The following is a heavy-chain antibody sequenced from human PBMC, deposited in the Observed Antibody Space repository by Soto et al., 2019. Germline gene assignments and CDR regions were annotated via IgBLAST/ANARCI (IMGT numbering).Heavy chain of an antibody. J-gene: IGHJ3*02. V-gene: IGHV3-74*01. CDR2: IHSAGSAT. CDR1: GVTFSNYW. CDR3: ARVKVGDAFDI. D-gene: IGHD3-16*01. Sequence: GGSLRLSCGAAGVTFSNYWMSCVLQAPGKGLVWVSRIHSAGSATGYADSVKGRFTISRDNAKSTLYLQMNSLRAEDTAVYYCARVKVGDAFDIWGQGTMVTVSS.